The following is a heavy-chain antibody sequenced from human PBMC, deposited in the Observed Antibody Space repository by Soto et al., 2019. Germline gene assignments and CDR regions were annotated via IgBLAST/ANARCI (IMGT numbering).Heavy chain of an antibody. CDR2: ISSTGSVT. V-gene: IGHV3-48*02. J-gene: IGHJ4*02. CDR1: GFSFSAYN. CDR3: ARVVVGISGGDY. D-gene: IGHD1-20*01. Sequence: PGGSLRLSCAASGFSFSAYNMFWVRQAPGKGLECLSYISSTGSVTHYADSVEGRFSISRDNARDSLYLQMDGLRDDDTAVYYCARVVVGISGGDYWGQGTLVTVSS.